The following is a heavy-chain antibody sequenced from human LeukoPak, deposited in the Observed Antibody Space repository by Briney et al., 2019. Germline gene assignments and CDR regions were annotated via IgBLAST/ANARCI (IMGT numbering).Heavy chain of an antibody. CDR1: GYTFTGYY. D-gene: IGHD3-10*01. CDR3: ARLVYGSGRGDY. J-gene: IGHJ4*02. CDR2: INPNSGGT. V-gene: IGHV1-2*02. Sequence: VASVKVSCKASGYTFTGYYMHWVRQAPGQGLEWMGWINPNSGGTNYAQKFQGRVTISVDTSKNQFSLKLSSVTAADTAVYYCARLVYGSGRGDYWGQGTLVTVSS.